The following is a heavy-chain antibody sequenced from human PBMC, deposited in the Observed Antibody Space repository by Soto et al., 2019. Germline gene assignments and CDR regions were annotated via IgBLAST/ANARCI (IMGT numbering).Heavy chain of an antibody. D-gene: IGHD2-21*01. CDR2: IYDSGDT. Sequence: SETLSLTCPVSGDSNSSHYWNWIRQPPGKGLEWIGHIYDSGDTNYNPSLGSRVSISLDTSKKQFSLKLASVTAADTAVYFCARSTFRHAFDIWGQGKLVT. CDR3: ARSTFRHAFDI. CDR1: GDSNSSHY. V-gene: IGHV4-59*11. J-gene: IGHJ3*02.